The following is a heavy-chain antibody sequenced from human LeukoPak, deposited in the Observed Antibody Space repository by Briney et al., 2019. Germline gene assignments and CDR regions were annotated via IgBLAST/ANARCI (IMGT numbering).Heavy chain of an antibody. CDR1: GFTFSSYS. CDR2: ISTTSTYI. J-gene: IGHJ6*03. V-gene: IGHV3-21*01. Sequence: GGSLRLSCAASGFTFSSYSMAWVRQAPGKGLEWVSSISTTSTYIFYGDSVRGRFTISRDNAKNSLYLQMNSLRVEDTAVYYCARGYGDPLDYYYYMDVWGNGTTVTVSS. D-gene: IGHD4-17*01. CDR3: ARGYGDPLDYYYYMDV.